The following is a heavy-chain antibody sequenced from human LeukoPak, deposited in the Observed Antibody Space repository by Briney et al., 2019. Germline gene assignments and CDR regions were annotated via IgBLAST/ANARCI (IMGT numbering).Heavy chain of an antibody. D-gene: IGHD3-10*01. J-gene: IGHJ4*02. V-gene: IGHV3-66*01. CDR3: AKDLITMVRGVIGY. CDR1: GFTVSSNY. Sequence: PGGSLRLSCAASGFTVSSNYMSWVRQAPGKGLEWVSVIYSGGSTYYADSVKGRFTISRDNSKNTLYLQMNSLRAEDTAVYYCAKDLITMVRGVIGYWGQGTLVTVSS. CDR2: IYSGGST.